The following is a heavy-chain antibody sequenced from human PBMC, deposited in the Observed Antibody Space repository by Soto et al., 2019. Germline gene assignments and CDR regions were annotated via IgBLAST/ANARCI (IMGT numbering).Heavy chain of an antibody. D-gene: IGHD4-17*01. J-gene: IGHJ3*02. CDR2: ISGSGGST. CDR3: AKAYYGGNSVYAFDI. V-gene: IGHV3-23*01. CDR1: GFTFSSYA. Sequence: GGSLRLSCAASGFTFSSYAMSWVRQAPGKGLEWVSAISGSGGSTYYADSVKGRFTISRDNSKNTLYLQMNSLRAEDTAVDYCAKAYYGGNSVYAFDIWGQGTMVTVSS.